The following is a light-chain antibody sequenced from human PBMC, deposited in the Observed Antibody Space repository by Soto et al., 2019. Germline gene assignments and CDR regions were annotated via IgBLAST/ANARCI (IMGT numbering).Light chain of an antibody. CDR1: QSVSSSD. CDR2: VAS. V-gene: IGKV3-15*01. J-gene: IGKJ1*01. Sequence: EIVLTQSPGTLSLSPGQRATLSCRASQSVSSSDLAWYQQKPGQAPRLLIYVASIRATAITARFSGSRYGTEFTLTNSRLQSEDFSGYYCHQYKIWPQYTFGLGAKVEIK. CDR3: HQYKIWPQYT.